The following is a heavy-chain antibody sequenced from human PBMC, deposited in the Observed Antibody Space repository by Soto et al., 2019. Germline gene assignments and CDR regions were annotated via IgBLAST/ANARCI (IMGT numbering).Heavy chain of an antibody. CDR2: IYYSGST. CDR1: GGSISTYY. D-gene: IGHD4-17*01. J-gene: IGHJ6*02. V-gene: IGHV4-59*01. Sequence: SETLSLTCTVSGGSISTYYWSWIRQPPGKGLEWIGYIYYSGSTDYNPSLKSRVTISVDTSKNQFSLKLRSVTAADTAVYYCARDRTYGDFSYYYGMDVWGQGTTVTVSS. CDR3: ARDRTYGDFSYYYGMDV.